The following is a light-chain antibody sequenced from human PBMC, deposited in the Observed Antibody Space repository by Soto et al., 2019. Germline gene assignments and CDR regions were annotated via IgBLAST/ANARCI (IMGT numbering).Light chain of an antibody. CDR3: SSYSPGSALI. CDR2: DVS. CDR1: SADIGAFNY. V-gene: IGLV2-14*03. J-gene: IGLJ2*01. Sequence: QSVLTQPASVSGSPGQSITISCAGTSADIGAFNYVSWYQHHPGKAPKLLIYDVSDRPSGVSTRFSASKSANTASLTISGLQAVDEADYYFSSYSPGSALIVGGGTELTVL.